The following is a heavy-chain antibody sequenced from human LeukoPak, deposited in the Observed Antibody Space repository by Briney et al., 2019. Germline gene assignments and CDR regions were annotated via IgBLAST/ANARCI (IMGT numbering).Heavy chain of an antibody. CDR1: GFTVSSRY. D-gene: IGHD6-13*01. CDR3: AKATQSAAGYFQH. V-gene: IGHV3-53*01. Sequence: GSLRLSCAASGFTVSSRYMNWVRQAPGRGLEWVSLVYDDGRTFYADSVKGRFTISRDTSRNTLYLQVNSLKAEDTAVYYCAKATQSAAGYFQHWGQGTLVTVSS. J-gene: IGHJ1*01. CDR2: VYDDGRT.